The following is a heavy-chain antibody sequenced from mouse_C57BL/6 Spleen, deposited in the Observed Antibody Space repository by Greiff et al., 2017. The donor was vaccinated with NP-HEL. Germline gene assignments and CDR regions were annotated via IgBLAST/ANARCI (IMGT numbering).Heavy chain of an antibody. V-gene: IGHV1-39*01. CDR1: GYSFTDYN. CDR2: INPNYGTT. Sequence: EVQLQQSGPELVKPGASVKISCKASGYSFTDYNMNWVKQSNGKSLEWIGVINPNYGTTSYNQKFKGKATLTVDQSSSTAYMPPNSLTSEDSAVYYCARGYGSSYVGYYFDYWGQGTTLTVSS. CDR3: ARGYGSSYVGYYFDY. J-gene: IGHJ2*01. D-gene: IGHD1-1*01.